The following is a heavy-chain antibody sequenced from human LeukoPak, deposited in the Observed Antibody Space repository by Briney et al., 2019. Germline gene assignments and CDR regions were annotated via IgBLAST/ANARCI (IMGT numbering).Heavy chain of an antibody. D-gene: IGHD6-19*01. J-gene: IGHJ4*02. V-gene: IGHV3-23*01. CDR3: AKVPGVAVAGTGDY. CDR1: GFTFRSYA. Sequence: PGGSLRLSCAASGFTFRSYAMHWVRQAPGGGLEWVSAISGSGGRTYYADSVKGRFTISRDNSKNTLYLQMNSLRAEDTAIYYCAKVPGVAVAGTGDYWGQGTLVTVSS. CDR2: ISGSGGRT.